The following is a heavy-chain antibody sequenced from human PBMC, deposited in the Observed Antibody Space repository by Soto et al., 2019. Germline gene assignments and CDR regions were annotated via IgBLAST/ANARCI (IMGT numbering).Heavy chain of an antibody. Sequence: EVQLLESGGGLVQPGGSLRLSCAASGFTFSSYAMSWVRQAPGKGLEWVSAISGSGGSTYYADSVKGRFTISRDNSKNTLYLQMNSLRAEDTAGYYCAKVIAAAVTGYWFDPWGKGTLVTVSS. CDR3: AKVIAAAVTGYWFDP. CDR2: ISGSGGST. D-gene: IGHD6-13*01. J-gene: IGHJ5*02. CDR1: GFTFSSYA. V-gene: IGHV3-23*01.